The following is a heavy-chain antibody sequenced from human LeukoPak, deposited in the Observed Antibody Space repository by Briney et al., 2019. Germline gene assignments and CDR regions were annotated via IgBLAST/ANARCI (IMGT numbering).Heavy chain of an antibody. J-gene: IGHJ4*02. CDR1: GGTFSSYA. D-gene: IGHD3-22*01. Sequence: ASVKVSCKASGGTFSSYAISWVRQAPGQGLEWMGGIIPIFGTANYAQKFQGRVTITADKSTSTAYMELSSLRSEDTAVYYCARVVDYYDSSGYYRWFDYWGQGTLVTVSS. CDR2: IIPIFGTA. V-gene: IGHV1-69*06. CDR3: ARVVDYYDSSGYYRWFDY.